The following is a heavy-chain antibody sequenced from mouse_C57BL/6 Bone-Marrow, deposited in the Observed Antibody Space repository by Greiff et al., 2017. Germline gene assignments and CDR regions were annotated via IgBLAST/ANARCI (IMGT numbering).Heavy chain of an antibody. Sequence: VQLKESGPELVKPGASVKLSCKASGYTFTSYDINWVKQRPGQGLEWIGWIYPRDGSTKYNEKFKGKATLTVDTSSSTAYMELHSLTSEDSAVYFGARDYGSSYWYFDVWGTGTTVTVSS. CDR1: GYTFTSYD. J-gene: IGHJ1*03. V-gene: IGHV1-85*01. CDR3: ARDYGSSYWYFDV. D-gene: IGHD1-1*01. CDR2: IYPRDGST.